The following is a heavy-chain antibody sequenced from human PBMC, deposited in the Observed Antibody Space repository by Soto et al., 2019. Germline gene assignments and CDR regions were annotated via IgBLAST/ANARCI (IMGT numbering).Heavy chain of an antibody. D-gene: IGHD6-19*01. CDR3: ARDGPIAVAGTGNYYYGMDV. CDR1: GFTFSSYS. V-gene: IGHV3-21*01. J-gene: IGHJ6*02. Sequence: GGSLRLSCAASGFTFSSYSMNWVRQAPGKGLEWVSSISSSSSYIYYADSVKGRFTISRDNAKNSLYLQMNSLRAEDTAVYYCARDGPIAVAGTGNYYYGMDVWGQGTTVTVSS. CDR2: ISSSSSYI.